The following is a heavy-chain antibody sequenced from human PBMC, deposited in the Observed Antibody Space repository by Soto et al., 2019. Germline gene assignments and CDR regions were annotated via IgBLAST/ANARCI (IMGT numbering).Heavy chain of an antibody. D-gene: IGHD2-2*01. Sequence: EVQLLESGGGLVQPGGSLRLSCAASGFTFSSYAMTWVRQAPGKGLERVSGISDSGGSTYYADSVKGRFTISRDNSEKTVYLQMNRLRAENTAVYYCAKVPALPAAIDYWGQGTLVPVSS. V-gene: IGHV3-23*01. J-gene: IGHJ4*02. CDR3: AKVPALPAAIDY. CDR1: GFTFSSYA. CDR2: ISDSGGST.